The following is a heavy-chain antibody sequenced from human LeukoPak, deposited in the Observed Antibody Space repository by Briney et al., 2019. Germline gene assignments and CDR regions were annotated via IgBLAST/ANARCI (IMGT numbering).Heavy chain of an antibody. CDR2: ISSSSSYI. J-gene: IGHJ4*02. CDR1: GFTFSSYS. Sequence: GGSLRLSCAASGFTFSSYSMNWVRQAPGKGLEWVSSISSSSSYIYYADSVKGRFTISRDNAKNSLYLQTNSLRAEDTAVYYCARELVVVAATPWWGQGTLVTVSS. CDR3: ARELVVVAATPW. D-gene: IGHD2-15*01. V-gene: IGHV3-21*01.